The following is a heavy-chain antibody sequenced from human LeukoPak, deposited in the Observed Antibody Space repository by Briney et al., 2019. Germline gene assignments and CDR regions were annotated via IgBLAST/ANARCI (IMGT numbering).Heavy chain of an antibody. Sequence: GGSLRLSCAASGFTFSSYSMNWVRQAPGKGLEWVSSISSSSSYIYYADSVKGRFTISRDNAKNSLYLQMNSLRAEDTAVYYCAREWGDYYDSSGYPPPDYWGQGTLVTVSS. CDR1: GFTFSSYS. CDR3: AREWGDYYDSSGYPPPDY. CDR2: ISSSSSYI. J-gene: IGHJ4*02. D-gene: IGHD3-22*01. V-gene: IGHV3-21*01.